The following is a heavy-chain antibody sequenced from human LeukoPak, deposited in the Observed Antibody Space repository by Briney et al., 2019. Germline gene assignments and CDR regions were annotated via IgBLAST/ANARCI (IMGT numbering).Heavy chain of an antibody. CDR2: TYYRSKWYN. CDR3: ARSISGLGD. Sequence: SQTLSLTCAISGDSVSSNTAAWNWLRQSPSRGLEWLGRTYYRSKWYNDYAVSVKGRITISADTSKNQFSLQLNSVTPEDTAVYYCARSISGLGDWGQGTLVTVSS. CDR1: GDSVSSNTAA. J-gene: IGHJ4*02. V-gene: IGHV6-1*01. D-gene: IGHD3-16*01.